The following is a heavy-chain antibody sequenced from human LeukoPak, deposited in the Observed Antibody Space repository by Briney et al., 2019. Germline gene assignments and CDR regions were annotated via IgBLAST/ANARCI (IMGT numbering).Heavy chain of an antibody. V-gene: IGHV3-7*01. CDR3: ARDVIARNYYYYMDV. D-gene: IGHD2-15*01. Sequence: GGSLRLSCVASGFIFSSYWMSWVRQAPGKGLEWVANIKEDGSEKDYVDSVKGRFTISRDNAKNSLYLQMNSLRAEDTAVYYCARDVIARNYYYYMDVWGKGTTVTVSS. CDR1: GFIFSSYW. CDR2: IKEDGSEK. J-gene: IGHJ6*03.